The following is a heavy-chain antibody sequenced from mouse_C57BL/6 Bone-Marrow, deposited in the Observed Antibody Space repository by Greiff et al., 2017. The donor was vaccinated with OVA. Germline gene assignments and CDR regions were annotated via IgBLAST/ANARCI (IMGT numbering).Heavy chain of an antibody. Sequence: EVKVEESGPELVKPGASVKISCKASGYSFTGYYMNWVKQSPEKSLEWIGEINPSTGGTTYNQKFKAKATLTVDKSSSTAYMQLKSLTSEDSAVYYCARGETSPFAYWGQGTLVTVSA. CDR1: GYSFTGYY. D-gene: IGHD2-13*01. V-gene: IGHV1-42*01. J-gene: IGHJ3*01. CDR3: ARGETSPFAY. CDR2: INPSTGGT.